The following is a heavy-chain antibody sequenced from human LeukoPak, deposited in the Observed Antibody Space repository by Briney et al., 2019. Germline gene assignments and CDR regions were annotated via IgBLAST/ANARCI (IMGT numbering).Heavy chain of an antibody. V-gene: IGHV4-59*01. J-gene: IGHJ5*02. CDR1: GGSISXXX. CDR2: IYXSGST. D-gene: IGHD6-19*01. CDR3: ARAPRLAPPRFDP. Sequence: PSETLSLTCTVSGGSISXXXXXXIRQXXXXXXXXIGYIYXSGSTNYXXXXKXXXTIXXDTSKNQFSLKLSSVTAADTAVYYCARAPRLAPPRFDPWGQGTLVTVSS.